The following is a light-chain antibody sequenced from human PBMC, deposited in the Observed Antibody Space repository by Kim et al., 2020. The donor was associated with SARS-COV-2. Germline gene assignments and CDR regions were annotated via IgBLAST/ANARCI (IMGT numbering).Light chain of an antibody. J-gene: IGLJ2*01. CDR3: CSYAGSSTSVV. Sequence: VTTSCTGTSSDVRVYKLGSWYQQHTGKAPILVIYEVSKRPSGVSNRFSGSKSGNTASLTISGLQAEDEADYYCCSYAGSSTSVVFGGGTQLTVL. V-gene: IGLV2-23*02. CDR1: SSDVRVYKL. CDR2: EVS.